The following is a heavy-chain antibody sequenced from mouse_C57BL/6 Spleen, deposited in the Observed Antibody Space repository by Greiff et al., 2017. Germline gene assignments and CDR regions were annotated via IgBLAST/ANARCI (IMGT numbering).Heavy chain of an antibody. V-gene: IGHV1-69*01. Sequence: QVQLKQPGAELVMPGASVKLSCKASGYTFTSYWMHWVKQRPGQGLEWIGEIDPSDSYTNYNQKFKGKSTLTVDKSSSTAYMQLSSLTSEDSAVYYCARKETAYGGYFDYWGQGTTPTVSS. CDR1: GYTFTSYW. J-gene: IGHJ2*01. CDR3: ARKETAYGGYFDY. CDR2: IDPSDSYT. D-gene: IGHD1-1*01.